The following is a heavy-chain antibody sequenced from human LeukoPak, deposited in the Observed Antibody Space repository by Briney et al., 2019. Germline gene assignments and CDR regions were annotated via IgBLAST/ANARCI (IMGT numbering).Heavy chain of an antibody. V-gene: IGHV1-46*01. J-gene: IGHJ5*02. CDR2: INPTGGST. CDR1: GYTFTSYY. Sequence: GASVKFSCKASGYTFTSYYMHWVRQAPGQGLEWMGIINPTGGSTSYAQKFQGRVTMTRDTSTSTVYMELSSLRSEDTAVYYCARDHCSSTSCYRNDWFDPWGQGTLVTVSS. CDR3: ARDHCSSTSCYRNDWFDP. D-gene: IGHD2-2*01.